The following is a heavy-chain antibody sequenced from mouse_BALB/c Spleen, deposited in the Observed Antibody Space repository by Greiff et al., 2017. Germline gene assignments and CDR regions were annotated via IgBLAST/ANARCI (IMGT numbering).Heavy chain of an antibody. CDR2: IDPSDSYT. CDR1: GYTFTSYW. V-gene: IGHV1-69*02. CDR3: AREVRLDY. J-gene: IGHJ2*01. Sequence: VQLQQSGAELVKPGASVKLSCKASGYTFTSYWMHWVKQRPGQGLEWIGEIDPSDSYTNYNQKFKGKATLTVDKSSSTAYMQLSSLTSEDSAVYYCAREVRLDYWGQGTTLTVSS. D-gene: IGHD2-14*01.